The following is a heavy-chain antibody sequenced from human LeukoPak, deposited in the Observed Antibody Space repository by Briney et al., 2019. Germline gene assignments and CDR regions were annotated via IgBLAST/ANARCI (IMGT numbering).Heavy chain of an antibody. CDR1: GFTFNRYS. Sequence: GGSLRLSCADSGFTFNRYSMNWVRQAPGKGLEWISYVSSSSSVYYVDSVKGRFTISRDNAKNSLYLQMNSLRAEDTAVYYCARDDVGYFDYWGQGTLVTVSS. CDR2: VSSSSSV. CDR3: ARDDVGYFDY. D-gene: IGHD1-26*01. V-gene: IGHV3-48*01. J-gene: IGHJ4*02.